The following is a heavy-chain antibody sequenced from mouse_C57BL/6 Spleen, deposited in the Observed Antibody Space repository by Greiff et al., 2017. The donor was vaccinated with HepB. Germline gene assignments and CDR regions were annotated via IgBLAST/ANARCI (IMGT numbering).Heavy chain of an antibody. V-gene: IGHV1-15*01. CDR3: TRRRLRQGYWYFDV. J-gene: IGHJ1*03. CDR1: GYTFTDYE. CDR2: IDPETGGT. D-gene: IGHD2-4*01. Sequence: VQLQQSGAELVRPGASVTLSCKASGYTFTDYEMHWVKQTPVHGLEWIGAIDPETGGTAYNQKFKGKAILTADKSSSTAYMELRSLTSEDSAVYYCTRRRLRQGYWYFDVWGTGTTVTVSS.